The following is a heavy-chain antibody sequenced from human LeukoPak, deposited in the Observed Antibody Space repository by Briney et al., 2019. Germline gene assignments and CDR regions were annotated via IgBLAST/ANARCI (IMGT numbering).Heavy chain of an antibody. CDR2: IYYSGST. CDR3: ASGGYCSSTSCYKYAFDI. D-gene: IGHD2-2*02. J-gene: IGHJ3*02. CDR1: GGSISCYY. V-gene: IGHV4-59*01. Sequence: SETLSLTCTVSGGSISCYYWSWLRQPPGKGLEGIGYIYYSGSTNYNPSLKSRVTISVDTSKNQFSLKLSSVTAADTAVYYCASGGYCSSTSCYKYAFDIWGQGTMVTVSS.